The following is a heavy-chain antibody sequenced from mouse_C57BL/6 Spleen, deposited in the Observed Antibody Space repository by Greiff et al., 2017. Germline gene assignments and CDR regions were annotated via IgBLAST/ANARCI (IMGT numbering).Heavy chain of an antibody. CDR2: INPSNGGT. J-gene: IGHJ2*01. V-gene: IGHV1-53*01. D-gene: IGHD2-4*01. CDR3: ARSGDYDDFDY. Sequence: VQLQQSGTELVKPGASVKLSCKASGYTFTSYWMHWVKQRPGQGLEWIGNINPSNGGTNYNEKFKSKSTLTVDKSSSTAYMQLSRLTSEDSAVYYCARSGDYDDFDYWGQGTTLTVSS. CDR1: GYTFTSYW.